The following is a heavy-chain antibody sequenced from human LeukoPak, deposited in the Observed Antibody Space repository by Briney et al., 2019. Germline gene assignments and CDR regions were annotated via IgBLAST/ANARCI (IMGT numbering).Heavy chain of an antibody. Sequence: PSETLPLTCAVSVGSISSGNWWSWVRQSPGKGLEWIGEIYHNGTPTSSPSLTRRVTISADKFKNHFSLKLTSVTAADTAVYYCATAPILRGEGGEHYKFGMDVWGQGTTVIVSS. V-gene: IGHV4-4*02. D-gene: IGHD2-2*02. J-gene: IGHJ6*02. CDR1: VGSISSGNW. CDR2: IYHNGTP. CDR3: ATAPILRGEGGEHYKFGMDV.